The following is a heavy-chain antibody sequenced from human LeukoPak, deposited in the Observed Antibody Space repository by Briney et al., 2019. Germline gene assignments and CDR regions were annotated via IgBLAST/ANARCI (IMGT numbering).Heavy chain of an antibody. J-gene: IGHJ6*02. CDR1: GGSISSYY. Sequence: SETLSLTCTVSGGSISSYYWSWIRQPPGKGLEWIGYIYYSGSTNYNPSLKSRVTISVDTSKNQFSLKLSSVTAADTAVYYCARHAHLYYYYYGMDVWGQGTTVTVSS. V-gene: IGHV4-59*08. CDR2: IYYSGST. CDR3: ARHAHLYYYYYGMDV.